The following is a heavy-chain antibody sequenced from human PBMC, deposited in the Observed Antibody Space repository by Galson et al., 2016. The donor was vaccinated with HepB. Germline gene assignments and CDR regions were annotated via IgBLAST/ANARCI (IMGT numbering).Heavy chain of an antibody. D-gene: IGHD3-3*01. CDR2: IIPILGIA. CDR1: GGTFSSYS. CDR3: ARADYDFWSPFHY. Sequence: SVKVSCKASGGTFSSYSISWVRQAPGQGLEWMGRIIPILGIANYAQKFQGRVMITADKSTSTAYMELSSLRSEDTAIYYCARADYDFWSPFHYWGQGTLVTVSS. V-gene: IGHV1-69*02. J-gene: IGHJ4*02.